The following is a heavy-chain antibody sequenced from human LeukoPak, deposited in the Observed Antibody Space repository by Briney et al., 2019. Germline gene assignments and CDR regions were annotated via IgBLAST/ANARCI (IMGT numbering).Heavy chain of an antibody. Sequence: GGSLRLSCAASGFTFSSYWMHWVRQAPGKGLVWVSRINSDGSSTSYADSVKGRFTISRDNAKNTLYLQMNSLRAEDTAVYYCRTYYYYYYYMDVWGKGTTVTVSS. D-gene: IGHD3/OR15-3a*01. J-gene: IGHJ6*03. V-gene: IGHV3-74*01. CDR3: RTYYYYYYYMDV. CDR1: GFTFSSYW. CDR2: INSDGSST.